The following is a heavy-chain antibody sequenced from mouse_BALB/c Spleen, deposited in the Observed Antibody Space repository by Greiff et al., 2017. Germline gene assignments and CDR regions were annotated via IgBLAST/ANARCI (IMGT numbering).Heavy chain of an antibody. CDR2: ISSGSSTI. V-gene: IGHV5-17*02. D-gene: IGHD2-3*01. CDR3: ARSGYDGYYNYAMDY. Sequence: EVQGVESGGGLVQPGGSRKLSCAASGFTFSSFGMHWVRQAPEKGLEWVAYISSGSSTIYYADTVKGRFTISRDNPKNTLFLQMTSLRSEDTAMYYCARSGYDGYYNYAMDYWGQGTSVTVSS. CDR1: GFTFSSFG. J-gene: IGHJ4*01.